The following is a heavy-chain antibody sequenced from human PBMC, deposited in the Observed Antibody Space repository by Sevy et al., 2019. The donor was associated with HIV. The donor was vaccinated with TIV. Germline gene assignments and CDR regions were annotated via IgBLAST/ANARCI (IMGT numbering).Heavy chain of an antibody. J-gene: IGHJ4*02. Sequence: ETLSLTCAVSGGSISSSNWWSWVRQPPGKGLEWIGEIYHSGSTNYNPSLKSRVTISVDKSKNQFSLKLSSVTAADTAVYYCARCSGYSSSWIDYWGQGTLVAVSS. D-gene: IGHD6-13*01. CDR1: GGSISSSNW. CDR3: ARCSGYSSSWIDY. CDR2: IYHSGST. V-gene: IGHV4-4*02.